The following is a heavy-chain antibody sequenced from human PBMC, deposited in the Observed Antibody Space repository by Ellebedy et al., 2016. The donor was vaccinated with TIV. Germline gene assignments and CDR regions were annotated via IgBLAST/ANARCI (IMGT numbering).Heavy chain of an antibody. Sequence: GESLKISCAASGFTFSSYGMHWVRQAPGKGLEWVAVIWYDGRNKYYADSVKGRFTISRDNSKNTLYLQMNSLRAEDTAVYYCALAWFGELPHDYWGQGTLVTVSS. D-gene: IGHD3-10*01. CDR1: GFTFSSYG. CDR2: IWYDGRNK. J-gene: IGHJ4*02. CDR3: ALAWFGELPHDY. V-gene: IGHV3-33*01.